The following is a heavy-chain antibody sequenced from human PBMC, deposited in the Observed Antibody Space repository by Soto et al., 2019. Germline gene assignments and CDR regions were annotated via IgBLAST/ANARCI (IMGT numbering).Heavy chain of an antibody. CDR1: GGSISSYY. Sequence: SETLSLTCTVSGGSISSYYWSWIRQPPGKGLEWIGYIYYSGSTNYNPSLKSRVTISVDTSKNQFSLKLSSVTAADTAVYYCASQITMVRGVSYYYGMDVWGQGTTVTVSS. CDR2: IYYSGST. V-gene: IGHV4-59*12. CDR3: ASQITMVRGVSYYYGMDV. J-gene: IGHJ6*02. D-gene: IGHD3-10*01.